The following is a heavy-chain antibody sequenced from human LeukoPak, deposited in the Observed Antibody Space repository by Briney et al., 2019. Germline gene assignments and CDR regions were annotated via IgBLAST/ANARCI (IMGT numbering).Heavy chain of an antibody. V-gene: IGHV3-74*01. CDR3: ATAGNYRFDY. J-gene: IGHJ4*02. Sequence: PGGSLRLSCAASGFTFSNYWVHWVRQAPGKGLVWVSRINPDGSTINYADSVKGRFTISRDNAKNTLYLQMNSLRAEDTAVYYCATAGNYRFDYWGQRTLVTVSS. D-gene: IGHD1-7*01. CDR2: INPDGSTI. CDR1: GFTFSNYW.